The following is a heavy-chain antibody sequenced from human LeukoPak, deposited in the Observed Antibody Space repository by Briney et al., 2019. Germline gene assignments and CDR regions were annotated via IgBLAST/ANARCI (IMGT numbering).Heavy chain of an antibody. CDR2: IYYSGST. V-gene: IGHV4-59*01. J-gene: IGHJ3*02. D-gene: IGHD3-22*01. Sequence: SETLSLTCTVSGGSISNYYWSWIRQPPGKGLEWIGYIYYSGSTNYNPSLKSRVTISADTSKNQFSLKLSSVTAADTAVYYCARLYYFDSSGYPGPFDIRGQGTMVTVSS. CDR1: GGSISNYY. CDR3: ARLYYFDSSGYPGPFDI.